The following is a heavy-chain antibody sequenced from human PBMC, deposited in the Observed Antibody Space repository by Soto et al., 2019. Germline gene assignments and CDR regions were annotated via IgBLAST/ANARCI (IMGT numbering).Heavy chain of an antibody. CDR3: AETTYCTNGVCYPHYGMDV. V-gene: IGHV1-46*01. J-gene: IGHJ6*02. CDR2: INPSGGST. CDR1: GYTFTSYY. Sequence: ASVKVSCKASGYTFTSYYMHWVRQDHGQGLEWRGIINPSGGSTSYAQKFQGRVTMTRDTSTSTVYMELSSLRSEDTAVYYCAETTYCTNGVCYPHYGMDVWGQGTTVTVSS. D-gene: IGHD2-8*01.